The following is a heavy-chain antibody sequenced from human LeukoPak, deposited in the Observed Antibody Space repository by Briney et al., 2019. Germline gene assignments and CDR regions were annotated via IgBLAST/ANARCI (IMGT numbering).Heavy chain of an antibody. CDR2: IYYSGST. CDR1: GGSVSSGSYY. Sequence: SETLSLTCTVSGGSVSSGSYYWSWIRQPSGKGLEGIGYIYYSGSTNYNPSLKSRVTISVDTSKNQFSLKLSSVTAADTAVYYCARSTGSQLLWFGEFDYWGQGTLVTVSS. V-gene: IGHV4-61*01. J-gene: IGHJ4*02. CDR3: ARSTGSQLLWFGEFDY. D-gene: IGHD3-10*01.